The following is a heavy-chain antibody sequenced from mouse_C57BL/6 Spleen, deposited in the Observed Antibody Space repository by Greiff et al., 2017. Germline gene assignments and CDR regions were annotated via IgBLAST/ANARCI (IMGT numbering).Heavy chain of an antibody. Sequence: VQLQQPGAELVKPGASVKLSCKASGYTFTSYWMHWVKQRPGQGLEWIGMIHPNSGSTNYNEKFKSTATLTVDKSSSTAYMQLSSLTSEDSAVYDCAKGYYGSSHAMGYWGQGASVTVSS. J-gene: IGHJ4*01. V-gene: IGHV1-64*01. CDR1: GYTFTSYW. CDR2: IHPNSGST. D-gene: IGHD1-1*01. CDR3: AKGYYGSSHAMGY.